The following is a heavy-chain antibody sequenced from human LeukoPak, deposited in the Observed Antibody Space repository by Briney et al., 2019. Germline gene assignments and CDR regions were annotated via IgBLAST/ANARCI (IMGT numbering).Heavy chain of an antibody. CDR1: GGSISSSSYY. D-gene: IGHD6-13*01. J-gene: IGHJ4*02. CDR2: IYYSGST. CDR3: ARRGPSSWTPFDY. Sequence: PSETLSLTCTVSGGSISSSSYYWGWLRQPPGKGLEWIGSIYYSGSTYYNPSLKSRVTISVDTSKNQFSLKLSSVTAADTAVYYCARRGPSSWTPFDYWGQGTLVTVSS. V-gene: IGHV4-39*01.